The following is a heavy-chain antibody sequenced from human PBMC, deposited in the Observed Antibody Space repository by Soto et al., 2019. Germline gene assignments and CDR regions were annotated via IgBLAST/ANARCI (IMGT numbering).Heavy chain of an antibody. CDR3: AGGGSTWSAEYYQH. J-gene: IGHJ1*01. V-gene: IGHV1-18*01. CDR2: ISGYNGNT. D-gene: IGHD6-13*01. Sequence: ASVKVSCKASGYTFSNYGISWVRQAPGQGPEWMGWISGYNGNTNYAQTLQGRVSMTTDTSTSTAYMELRSLRSDDTAVYYCAGGGSTWSAEYYQHWGQGTLVTVSS. CDR1: GYTFSNYG.